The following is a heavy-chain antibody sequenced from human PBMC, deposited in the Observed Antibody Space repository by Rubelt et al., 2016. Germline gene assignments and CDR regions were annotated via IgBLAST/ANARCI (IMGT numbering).Heavy chain of an antibody. CDR3: ARSSAVDTAMVSAGRRGNWFDP. D-gene: IGHD5-18*01. J-gene: IGHJ5*02. Sequence: QVQLQESGPGLVKPSETLSLTCTVSGGSISSYYWSWIRQPPGKGLEWIGYIYYSGSTNYNPSLKSRVTISVDTSKNQFSLKLSSVTAADTAMYYCARSSAVDTAMVSAGRRGNWFDPWGQGTLVTVSS. CDR2: IYYSGST. V-gene: IGHV4-59*12. CDR1: GGSISSYY.